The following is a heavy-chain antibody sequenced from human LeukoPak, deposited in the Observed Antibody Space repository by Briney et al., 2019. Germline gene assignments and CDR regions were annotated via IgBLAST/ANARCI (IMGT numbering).Heavy chain of an antibody. Sequence: PSETLSLTCTVSGDFISSYYWSWIRQPPGKGLEWIAYISDIGSINYNPSLKSRVTISLDTSKNQFSLKLSSVTAADTAVYYCAGHHPRNTVDFWGQGTLVTVSS. V-gene: IGHV4-59*08. J-gene: IGHJ4*02. CDR3: AGHHPRNTVDF. CDR2: ISDIGSI. D-gene: IGHD2/OR15-2a*01. CDR1: GDFISSYY.